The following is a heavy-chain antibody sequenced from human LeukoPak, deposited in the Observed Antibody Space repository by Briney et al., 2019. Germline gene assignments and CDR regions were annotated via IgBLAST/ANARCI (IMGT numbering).Heavy chain of an antibody. Sequence: PGGSLRLSCAASGFTFSSYAMSWVRQAPGKGLEWVSAISGSGGSTYYADSVKGRFTISRDNSKNTPYLQMNSLRAEDTAVYYCAKRSSGTAMVAYYFDYWGQGTLVTVSS. V-gene: IGHV3-23*01. J-gene: IGHJ4*02. CDR1: GFTFSSYA. CDR2: ISGSGGST. CDR3: AKRSSGTAMVAYYFDY. D-gene: IGHD5-18*01.